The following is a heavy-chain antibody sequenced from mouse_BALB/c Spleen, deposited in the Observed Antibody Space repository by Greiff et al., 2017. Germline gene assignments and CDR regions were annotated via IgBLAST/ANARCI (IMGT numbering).Heavy chain of an antibody. CDR3: ARFREYDGYY. D-gene: IGHD2-14*01. CDR2: IYPGGGYT. J-gene: IGHJ2*01. V-gene: IGHV1-63*02. Sequence: VKLMESGAELVRPGTSVKISCKASGYTFTNYWLGWVKQRPGHGLEWIGDIYPGGGYTNYNEKFKGKATLTADTSSSTAYMQLSSLTSEDSAVYFCARFREYDGYYWGQGTTLTVSS. CDR1: GYTFTNYW.